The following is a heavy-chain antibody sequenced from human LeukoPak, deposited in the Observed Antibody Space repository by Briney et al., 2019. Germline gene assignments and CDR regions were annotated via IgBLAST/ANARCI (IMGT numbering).Heavy chain of an antibody. D-gene: IGHD6-19*01. V-gene: IGHV3-23*01. CDR3: AKDASSGWTYFDY. CDR2: ISGGGGST. J-gene: IGHJ4*02. CDR1: GFTFNTYA. Sequence: GGSLRLSCAASGFTFNTYAMSWVRQAPGKGLEWVSAISGGGGSTYYADSVKGRFTISRDNSKNTLYLQMNSLRAEDTAVYYCAKDASSGWTYFDYWGQGTLVTVSS.